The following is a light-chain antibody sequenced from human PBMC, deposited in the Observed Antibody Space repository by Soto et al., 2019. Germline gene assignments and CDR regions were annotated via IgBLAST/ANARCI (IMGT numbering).Light chain of an antibody. Sequence: EIVGTRAPATLTSPRGQRPTLSCRASQSVSSSYLAWYQQKPGQAPRLLIYLASSRATGIPDRFSGSGSGTDFTLTISRLEPEDFAVYYCQQYGSSPPWTFGQGTKVDIK. J-gene: IGKJ1*01. CDR2: LAS. V-gene: IGKV3-20*01. CDR3: QQYGSSPPWT. CDR1: QSVSSSY.